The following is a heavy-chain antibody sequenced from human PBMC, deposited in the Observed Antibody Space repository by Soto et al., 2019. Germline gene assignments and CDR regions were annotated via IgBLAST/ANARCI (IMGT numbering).Heavy chain of an antibody. J-gene: IGHJ4*02. V-gene: IGHV2-5*02. CDR2: IYWDDDK. D-gene: IGHD5-18*01. Sequence: GSGPTLVNTTQTLTLTCTFSGFSLSTSGVGVGWIRQPPGKALEWLALIYWDDDKRYSPSLKSRLTITKDTSKNQVVLTMTNMDPVDTATYYCAHTRRNTAMVDFDYWGQGTLVTVSS. CDR3: AHTRRNTAMVDFDY. CDR1: GFSLSTSGVG.